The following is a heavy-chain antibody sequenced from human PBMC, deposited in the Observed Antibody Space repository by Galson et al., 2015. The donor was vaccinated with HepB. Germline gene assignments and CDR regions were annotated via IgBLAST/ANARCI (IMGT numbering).Heavy chain of an antibody. CDR3: ARQGVNTSSWYEDF. V-gene: IGHV4-34*01. CDR1: GGSFNDHY. Sequence: ETLSLTCAVYGGSFNDHYWSWIRQPPGQGLEWIGEINDRGSTTYNPSLKSRVTISVDPSKHQFSLRVNSVTAADTAVYYCARQGVNTSSWYEDFWGQGTLVAVSS. CDR2: INDRGST. J-gene: IGHJ4*02. D-gene: IGHD6-13*01.